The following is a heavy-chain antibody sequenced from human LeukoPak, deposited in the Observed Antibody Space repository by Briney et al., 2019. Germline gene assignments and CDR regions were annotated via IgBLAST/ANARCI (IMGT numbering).Heavy chain of an antibody. CDR2: ITGSGGNT. J-gene: IGHJ4*02. CDR3: AKWGDYDVLTGYYVSDY. Sequence: GGSLKLSCVASGFTLSSYAMSWVRQAPGKGLEWVSAITGSGGNTYYADSVKGRFTISRDNSKNTLYLQMNSLRAEDTAVYYCAKWGDYDVLTGYYVSDYWGQGTLVTVSS. D-gene: IGHD3-9*01. V-gene: IGHV3-23*01. CDR1: GFTLSSYA.